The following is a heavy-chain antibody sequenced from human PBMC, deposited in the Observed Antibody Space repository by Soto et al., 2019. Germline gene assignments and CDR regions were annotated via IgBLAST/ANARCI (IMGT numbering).Heavy chain of an antibody. J-gene: IGHJ6*02. CDR1: GGSISSGDYY. D-gene: IGHD3-10*01. CDR3: ARDRGDGSGSLFYYGMDV. V-gene: IGHV4-30-4*01. CDR2: IYYSGST. Sequence: PSETLSLTCTVSGGSISSGDYYWSWIRQPPGKGLEWIGYIYYSGSTYYNPSLKSRVTISVDTSKNQFSLKLSSVTAADTAVYYCARDRGDGSGSLFYYGMDVWGQGTTVTVSS.